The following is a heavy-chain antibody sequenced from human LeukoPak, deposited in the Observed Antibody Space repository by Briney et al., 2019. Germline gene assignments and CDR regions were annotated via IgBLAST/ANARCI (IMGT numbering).Heavy chain of an antibody. CDR2: MDTSGHT. CDR1: GGSISGYY. D-gene: IGHD2-15*01. Sequence: SETLSLPRVVSGGSISGYYLSWIRQPAGKGLEWIGHMDTSGHTNYNSSLMSRVTMSVDTSKNQFSLRLTSVTAAGTAVYYCARHWSHSVAQFGRSYWFDPWGQGTLVTVSS. V-gene: IGHV4-4*07. J-gene: IGHJ5*02. CDR3: ARHWSHSVAQFGRSYWFDP.